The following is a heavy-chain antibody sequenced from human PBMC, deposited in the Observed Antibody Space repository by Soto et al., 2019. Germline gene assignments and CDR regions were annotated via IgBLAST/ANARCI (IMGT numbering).Heavy chain of an antibody. CDR3: ARGRGVNIMVYVPSKNSNFDY. D-gene: IGHD2-8*01. V-gene: IGHV3-11*04. J-gene: IGHJ4*02. CDR1: GFTFSDYD. Sequence: PGGSLRLSCAASGFTFSDYDMSWIRQAPGKGLEWVSYISSSGSTIYYADSVKGRFTISRDNAKNSLYLQMNSLRAEDTAVYYCARGRGVNIMVYVPSKNSNFDYWGQGTLVTVSS. CDR2: ISSSGSTI.